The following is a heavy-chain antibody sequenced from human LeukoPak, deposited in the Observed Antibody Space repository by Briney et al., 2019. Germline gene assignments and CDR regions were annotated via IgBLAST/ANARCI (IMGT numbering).Heavy chain of an antibody. CDR3: ARGPPYSSSWYIY. V-gene: IGHV4-34*01. CDR1: GGSISSYY. CDR2: INHSGST. D-gene: IGHD6-13*01. Sequence: PSETLSLTCTVSGGSISSYYWSWIRQPPGKGLEWIGEINHSGSTNYNPSLKSRVTISVDTSKNQFSLKLSSVTAADTAVYYCARGPPYSSSWYIYWGQGTLVTVSS. J-gene: IGHJ4*02.